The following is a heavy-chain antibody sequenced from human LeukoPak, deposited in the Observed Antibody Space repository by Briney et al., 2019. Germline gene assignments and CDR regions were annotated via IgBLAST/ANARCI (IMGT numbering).Heavy chain of an antibody. J-gene: IGHJ4*02. V-gene: IGHV4-61*03. Sequence: PSETLSLTCTVSGGSISSGHYYWSWIRQPPGKGLEWIGYVYFIGSTNYNPSLKSRVTMSVDTSQNHFSLNLRSVTTADTAVYYCARVVPDGYSDYWGQGTLVTVSS. CDR2: VYFIGST. D-gene: IGHD5-24*01. CDR1: GGSISSGHYY. CDR3: ARVVPDGYSDY.